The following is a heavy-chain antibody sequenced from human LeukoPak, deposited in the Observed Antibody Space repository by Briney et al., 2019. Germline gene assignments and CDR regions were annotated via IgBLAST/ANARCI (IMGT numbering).Heavy chain of an antibody. V-gene: IGHV3-30*04. J-gene: IGHJ3*02. Sequence: GGSLRLSCAASGFTFSSYAMHWVRQAPGKGLEWVAVISYDGSNKYYADSVKGRFTISRDNSKNTLYLQMNSLRAEDTAVYYCARPKVRGVIIVYGAFDIWGQGTMVTVSS. CDR2: ISYDGSNK. CDR1: GFTFSSYA. CDR3: ARPKVRGVIIVYGAFDI. D-gene: IGHD3-10*01.